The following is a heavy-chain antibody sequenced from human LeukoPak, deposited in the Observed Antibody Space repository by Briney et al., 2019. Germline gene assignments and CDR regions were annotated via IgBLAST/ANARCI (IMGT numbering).Heavy chain of an antibody. J-gene: IGHJ4*02. Sequence: GGSLRLSCTASGFTFSTYAMSWVRQAPGKGLEWGSGISGSGGSTYYADSVKGRFTISRDNSKNTLYLQMNSLRAEDTAVYYCAKCARVDWLPIDYWGQGTLVTVSS. V-gene: IGHV3-23*01. D-gene: IGHD3-9*01. CDR3: AKCARVDWLPIDY. CDR2: ISGSGGST. CDR1: GFTFSTYA.